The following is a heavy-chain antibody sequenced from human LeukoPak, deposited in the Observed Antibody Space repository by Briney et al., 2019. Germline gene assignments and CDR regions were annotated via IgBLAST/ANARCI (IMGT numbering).Heavy chain of an antibody. V-gene: IGHV4-59*01. CDR1: GGSISGYY. CDR2: VYYSGTT. CDR3: ARGGSGSHFDL. Sequence: SETLSLTRTVSGGSISGYYWSWIRQAPGKRLEWIGFVYYSGTTDWNPSLKSRVTISLDMSKNQFSLKLDSVTAADTAVYYCARGGSGSHFDLWGQGTLVTVSS. D-gene: IGHD1-26*01. J-gene: IGHJ4*02.